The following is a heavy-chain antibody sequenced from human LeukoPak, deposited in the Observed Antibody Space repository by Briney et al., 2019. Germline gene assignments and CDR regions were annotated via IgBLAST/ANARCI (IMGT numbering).Heavy chain of an antibody. V-gene: IGHV4-34*01. D-gene: IGHD1-26*01. Sequence: SETLSLTCAVYGGSFSGYYWSWIRQPPGKGLEWIGEINHSGSTNYNPSLKSRVTIPVDMSKNQFSLKLSSVTAADTAVYYCARIQSGGFDYWGQGTLVTVSS. J-gene: IGHJ4*02. CDR3: ARIQSGGFDY. CDR2: INHSGST. CDR1: GGSFSGYY.